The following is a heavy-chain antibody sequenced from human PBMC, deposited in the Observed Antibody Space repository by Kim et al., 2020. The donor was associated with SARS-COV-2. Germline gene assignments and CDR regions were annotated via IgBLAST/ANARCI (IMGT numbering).Heavy chain of an antibody. CDR2: NPFSGNT. Sequence: NPFSGNTGIAKKFQGRVTVTKSTSISTAYMELSSLTSEDTAVYYCARGDYWGQGTLVTVSS. J-gene: IGHJ4*02. V-gene: IGHV1-8*01. CDR3: ARGDY.